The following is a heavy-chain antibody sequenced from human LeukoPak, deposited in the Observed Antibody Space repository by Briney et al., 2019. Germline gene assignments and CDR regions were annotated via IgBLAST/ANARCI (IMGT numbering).Heavy chain of an antibody. D-gene: IGHD3-9*01. CDR1: GFTFSSYG. CDR2: ISYDGSNK. CDR3: ARGPDYDILADYFDY. Sequence: GRSLGLSCAASGFTFSSYGMHWVRQAPGKGLEWVAVISYDGSNKFYADSVRGRFTISRDNSKNTLFLQMNSLRPEDTAVYYCARGPDYDILADYFDYWGQGTLVTVSS. V-gene: IGHV3-30*03. J-gene: IGHJ4*02.